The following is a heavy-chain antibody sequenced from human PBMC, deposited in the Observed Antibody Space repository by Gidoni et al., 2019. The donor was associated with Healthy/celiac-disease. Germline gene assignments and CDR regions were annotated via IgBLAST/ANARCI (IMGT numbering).Heavy chain of an antibody. CDR1: GGTFSSYT. Sequence: QVQLVQSGAEVKKPGSSVKVSCKASGGTFSSYTISWVRQAPGQGLEWMGRIIPILGIANYAQQFQGRVTITADKSTSTAYMELSSLRSEDTAVYYCARDLSVVVAATLLNWFDPWGQGTLVTVSS. D-gene: IGHD2-15*01. J-gene: IGHJ5*02. CDR3: ARDLSVVVAATLLNWFDP. V-gene: IGHV1-69*08. CDR2: IIPILGIA.